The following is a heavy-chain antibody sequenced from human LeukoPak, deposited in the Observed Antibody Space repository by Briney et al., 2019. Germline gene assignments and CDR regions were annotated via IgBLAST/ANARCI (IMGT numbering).Heavy chain of an antibody. Sequence: GGSLRLSCAASGFTFTTYSMNWVRQAPGKGLEWVSSISSSGNFIYYADSVRGRFTISRDNAKNSLYLQMNSLRAEDTAIYYCARGKQQLVWGAYDYWGRGTLVTVSS. CDR3: ARGKQQLVWGAYDY. CDR2: ISSSGNFI. J-gene: IGHJ4*02. CDR1: GFTFTTYS. V-gene: IGHV3-21*01. D-gene: IGHD6-13*01.